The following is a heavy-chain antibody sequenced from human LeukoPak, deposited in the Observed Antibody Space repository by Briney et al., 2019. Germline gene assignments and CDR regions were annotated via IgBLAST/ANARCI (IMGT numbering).Heavy chain of an antibody. CDR3: ARDHYDFWSGYHWGSFYGMDV. Sequence: ASVKVSCKASGYTFTSYGISWVRQAPGQGLEWMGWISAYNGNTNYAQKLQGRVTMTTDTSTSTAYMELRSLRSDDTAVYYCARDHYDFWSGYHWGSFYGMDVWGQGTTVTVSS. V-gene: IGHV1-18*01. CDR1: GYTFTSYG. CDR2: ISAYNGNT. D-gene: IGHD3-3*01. J-gene: IGHJ6*02.